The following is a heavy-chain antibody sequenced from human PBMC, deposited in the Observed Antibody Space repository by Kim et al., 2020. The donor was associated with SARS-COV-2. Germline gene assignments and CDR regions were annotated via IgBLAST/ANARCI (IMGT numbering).Heavy chain of an antibody. V-gene: IGHV3-23*01. Sequence: SVKGRFTISRDNSKNTLYLQMNSLRAEDTAFYYCAKALLSSWPPLSFDDWGQGTLVTVSS. CDR3: AKALLSSWPPLSFDD. J-gene: IGHJ4*02. D-gene: IGHD6-13*01.